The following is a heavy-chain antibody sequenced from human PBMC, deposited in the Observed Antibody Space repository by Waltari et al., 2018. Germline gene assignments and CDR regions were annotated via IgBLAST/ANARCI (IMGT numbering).Heavy chain of an antibody. J-gene: IGHJ4*02. Sequence: EVQLVESGGGLVQPGGSLRLSCAASGFVFGDSWLHWVRQAAGKGFEWVARINVDGGYISYTDSVKGRFTISRDNSQNTVFLQLNSVRAEDTAVYYCARKGGRGYPYGPFFYDYWGQGTLVTVSP. V-gene: IGHV3-74*01. CDR1: GFVFGDSW. D-gene: IGHD5-18*01. CDR3: ARKGGRGYPYGPFFYDY. CDR2: INVDGGYI.